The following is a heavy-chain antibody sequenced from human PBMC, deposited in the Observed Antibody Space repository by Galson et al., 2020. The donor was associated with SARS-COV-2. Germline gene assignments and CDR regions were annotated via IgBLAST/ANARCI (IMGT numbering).Heavy chain of an antibody. Sequence: ASETLSLTCVVSGGSMNNYYWSWFRQPPGKELEWIGYVYYSGSTKYNPSLKSRVTISVDTSKNQFSLNLRSVIAADAAVYFCARHESSAGTFYYYALDVWGQGITVTVSS. V-gene: IGHV4-59*08. CDR3: ARHESSAGTFYYYALDV. CDR2: VYYSGST. J-gene: IGHJ6*02. D-gene: IGHD6-19*01. CDR1: GGSMNNYY.